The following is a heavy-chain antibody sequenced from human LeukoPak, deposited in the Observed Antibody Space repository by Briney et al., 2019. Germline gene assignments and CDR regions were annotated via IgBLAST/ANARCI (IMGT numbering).Heavy chain of an antibody. CDR2: IYTSGST. D-gene: IGHD4-17*01. CDR3: ARDISDYGDYARWFDP. CDR1: GGSISSYY. V-gene: IGHV4-4*07. Sequence: PSETLSLTCTVPGGSISSYYWSWIRQPAGKGLEWIGRIYTSGSTNYNPSLKSRVTMSVDTSKNQFSLKLSSVTAADTAVYYCARDISDYGDYARWFDPWGQGTLVTVSS. J-gene: IGHJ5*02.